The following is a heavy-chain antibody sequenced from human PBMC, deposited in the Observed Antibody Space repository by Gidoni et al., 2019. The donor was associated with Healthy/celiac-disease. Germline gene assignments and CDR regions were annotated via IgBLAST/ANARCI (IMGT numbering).Heavy chain of an antibody. CDR3: ARHRIVVVPAAMGWFDP. V-gene: IGHV4-39*01. J-gene: IGHJ5*02. CDR1: GVSISSSSYY. Sequence: QLQLQESGPGLVKPSETLSLTCAVSGVSISSSSYYWGWIRQPPGKGLEWIGRSYYSGSTDYNPSLKSRVTISVDTSKNQFSLKLSSVTAADTAGYYCARHRIVVVPAAMGWFDPWGQGTLVTVSS. D-gene: IGHD2-2*01. CDR2: SYYSGST.